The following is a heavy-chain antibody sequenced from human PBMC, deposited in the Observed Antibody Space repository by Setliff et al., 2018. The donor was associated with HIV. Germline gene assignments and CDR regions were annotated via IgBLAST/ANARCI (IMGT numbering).Heavy chain of an antibody. D-gene: IGHD4-17*01. CDR2: IYRDGAT. J-gene: IGHJ4*02. CDR1: GFPVSDNY. Sequence: GGSPRLSCAVSGFPVSDNYMSWVRQAPGKGLEWVSVIYRDGATYYADFVKGRFTISRDIAKNTIYLQMNRLTSEDTAFYYCARGRRYFGDYYYWGQGTLVTVSS. CDR3: ARGRRYFGDYYY. V-gene: IGHV3-53*01.